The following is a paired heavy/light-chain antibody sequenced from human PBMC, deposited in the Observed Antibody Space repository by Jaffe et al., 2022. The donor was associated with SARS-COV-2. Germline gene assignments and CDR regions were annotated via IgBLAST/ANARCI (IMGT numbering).Light chain of an antibody. CDR2: WAS. CDR3: QQYYSTPPT. Sequence: DIVMTQSPDSLAVSLGERATINCKSSQSVLYSSNNRNYLAWYQQKPGQPPKLLIYWASARESGVPDRFSGNGSGTDFTLTISSLQAEDVAVYYCQQYYSTPPTFGGGTKVEIK. CDR1: QSVLYSSNNRNY. J-gene: IGKJ4*01. V-gene: IGKV4-1*01.
Heavy chain of an antibody. J-gene: IGHJ4*02. CDR1: GFTFSNAW. D-gene: IGHD1-1*01. CDR3: ATGAATGLGY. Sequence: EVQLVESGGGLVKPGGSLRLSCAASGFTFSNAWMNWVRQAPGKGLEWVGRIKTKADTGTSDYAAPVKDRFTISRDDSKNTLYLQMSSLKTEDTAVYYCATGAATGLGYWGQGTLVTVSS. V-gene: IGHV3-15*01. CDR2: IKTKADTGTS.